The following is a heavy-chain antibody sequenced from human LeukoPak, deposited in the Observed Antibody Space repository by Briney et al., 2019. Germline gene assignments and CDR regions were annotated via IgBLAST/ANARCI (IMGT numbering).Heavy chain of an antibody. CDR2: FSGSGGSA. J-gene: IGHJ4*02. CDR3: AKDLLGAYNPGTFDY. V-gene: IGHV3-23*01. Sequence: GSLRLFCAASGFTFSSYGMSWVRQAPGEGLEWVSGFSGSGGSAYYADSVKGRVTISRDNSKNTLYLQMNSLRAEDTAVYYCAKDLLGAYNPGTFDYWGQGTLVTVSS. D-gene: IGHD1-26*01. CDR1: GFTFSSYG.